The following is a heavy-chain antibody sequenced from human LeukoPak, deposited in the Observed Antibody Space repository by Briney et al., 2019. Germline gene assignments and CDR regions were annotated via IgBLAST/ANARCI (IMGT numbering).Heavy chain of an antibody. J-gene: IGHJ4*02. CDR3: VRDGGVSGYDLLDY. CDR1: GFTLSRTA. D-gene: IGHD5-12*01. CDR2: INQDGSEE. Sequence: GSLRLSCATSGFTLSRTAMRWVRQAPGKGLEWVAHINQDGSEEHYMDSVKARFTISRDNAKNSLSLQMNSLRAEDTAVYYCVRDGGVSGYDLLDYWGQGTLVTVSS. V-gene: IGHV3-7*01.